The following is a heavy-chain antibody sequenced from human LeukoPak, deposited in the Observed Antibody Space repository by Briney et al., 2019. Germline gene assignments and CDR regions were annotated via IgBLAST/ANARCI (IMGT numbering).Heavy chain of an antibody. J-gene: IGHJ4*02. CDR2: ISGRGGST. CDR1: GFTFSSYA. V-gene: IGHV3-23*01. Sequence: GGSLRLSCAASGFTFSSYAMSWVRQAPGKGLEWVSAISGRGGSTYYADSVKGRFTISRDNSKNTLYLQMNSLRAEDTAVYYCAKTVRGSWYCLDYWGQGTLVTVSS. CDR3: AKTVRGSWYCLDY. D-gene: IGHD6-13*01.